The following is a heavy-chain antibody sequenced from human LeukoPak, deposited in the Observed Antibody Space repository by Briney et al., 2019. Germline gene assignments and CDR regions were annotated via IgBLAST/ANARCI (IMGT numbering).Heavy chain of an antibody. CDR1: GFTVSSNY. CDR3: ARAVAAAPPDYFAY. D-gene: IGHD6-13*01. V-gene: IGHV3-66*01. CDR2: IYSSGST. Sequence: GGSLRLSCAASGFTVSSNYMSWVRQAPGKGLEGVSVIYSSGSTYYADSVKGRFTISRDNSKNTLYLQINSLRAEDTAVYYCARAVAAAPPDYFAYWGQGTLVTVSS. J-gene: IGHJ4*02.